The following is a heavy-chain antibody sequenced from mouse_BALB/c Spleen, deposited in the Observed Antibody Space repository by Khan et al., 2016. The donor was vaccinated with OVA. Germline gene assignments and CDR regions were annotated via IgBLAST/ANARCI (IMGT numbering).Heavy chain of an antibody. CDR2: INSNGGST. CDR3: ARMARTIN. Sequence: EVELVESGGGLVQPGGSLKLSCAASGFTFSSYGMSWVRQTPDKRLELVATINSNGGSTYYPDSVKGRFSISRDHAKNTLYLQMSSLKSEDTAMDYCARMARTINWGQGTTLTVSS. J-gene: IGHJ2*01. CDR1: GFTFSSYG. V-gene: IGHV5-6-3*01.